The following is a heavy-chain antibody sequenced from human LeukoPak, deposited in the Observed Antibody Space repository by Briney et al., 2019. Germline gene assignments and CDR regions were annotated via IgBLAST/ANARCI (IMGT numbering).Heavy chain of an antibody. Sequence: ASVKVSCKASGYTLTSYDINWVRQATGQGLEWMGWMNPNSGYTGYAQKFQGRVPMTRNTSISTAYMELSSLRSEDTALYYCARARTASGLGGYWVQGTLVTVSS. D-gene: IGHD3-16*01. CDR1: GYTLTSYD. CDR2: MNPNSGYT. CDR3: ARARTASGLGGY. J-gene: IGHJ4*02. V-gene: IGHV1-8*01.